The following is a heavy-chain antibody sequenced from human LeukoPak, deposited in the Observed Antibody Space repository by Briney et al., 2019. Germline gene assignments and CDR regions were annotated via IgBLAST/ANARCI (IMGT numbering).Heavy chain of an antibody. CDR3: ARHLGPNRYYYDSSGYYQFDY. CDR2: IYYSGST. D-gene: IGHD3-22*01. V-gene: IGHV4-39*01. J-gene: IGHJ4*02. CDR1: GGSISSSSYH. Sequence: SETLSLTCTVSGGSISSSSYHWGWIRQPPGKGLEWIGSIYYSGSTYYNPSLKSRVTISVDTPKNHFSLKLSSVTAADTAVYYCARHLGPNRYYYDSSGYYQFDYWGQGTLVTVSS.